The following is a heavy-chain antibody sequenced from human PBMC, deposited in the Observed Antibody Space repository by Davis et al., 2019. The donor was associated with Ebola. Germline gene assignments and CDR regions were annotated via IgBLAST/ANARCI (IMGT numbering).Heavy chain of an antibody. CDR2: ISYDGCNK. D-gene: IGHD5-18*01. CDR3: AKDLAGYSYGAVYYYNYGMDV. V-gene: IGHV3-30*18. Sequence: GESLKISCAASGFTFSSYGMHWVRQAPGKGLERVAVISYDGCNKYYADSVKGRFTISSDNSKNTLYLQMNSLRAEDTAVYYCAKDLAGYSYGAVYYYNYGMDVWGQGTTVTVSS. J-gene: IGHJ6*02. CDR1: GFTFSSYG.